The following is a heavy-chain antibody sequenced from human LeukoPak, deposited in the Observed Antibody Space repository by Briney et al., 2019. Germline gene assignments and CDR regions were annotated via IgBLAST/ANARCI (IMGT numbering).Heavy chain of an antibody. J-gene: IGHJ3*02. Sequence: SVKVSCKASGFTFTSSAVQWVRQARGQRLEWIGWIVVGSGNTNYAQKFQERVTITRDMSTSTAYMELSSLGSEDTAVYYCAAIFENSGSYSDDAFDIWGQGTMVTVSS. CDR1: GFTFTSSA. CDR3: AAIFENSGSYSDDAFDI. CDR2: IVVGSGNT. D-gene: IGHD3-10*01. V-gene: IGHV1-58*01.